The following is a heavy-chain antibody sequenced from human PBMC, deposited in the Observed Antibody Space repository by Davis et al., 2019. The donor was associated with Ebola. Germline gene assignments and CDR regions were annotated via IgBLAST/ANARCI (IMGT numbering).Heavy chain of an antibody. Sequence: PSETLSLTCIGSIRSSNWSWIRQPPGKGLEWIGYIYYSGSTNYNPSLKSRVTISVDTSKNQFSLKLSSVTAADTAMYYCARVAGIAAAVTTGGWYFDLWGRGTLVTVSS. CDR2: IYYSGST. J-gene: IGHJ2*01. D-gene: IGHD6-13*01. CDR3: ARVAGIAAAVTTGGWYFDL. V-gene: IGHV4-59*01. CDR1: SIRSSN.